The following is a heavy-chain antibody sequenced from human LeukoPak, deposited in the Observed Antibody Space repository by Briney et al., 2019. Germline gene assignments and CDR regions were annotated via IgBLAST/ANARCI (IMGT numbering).Heavy chain of an antibody. CDR3: ARDNSYMDIRPFDY. CDR2: INPNSGGT. V-gene: IGHV1-2*06. D-gene: IGHD5-18*01. CDR1: GYTFTGYY. Sequence: ASVKVSCKAAGYTFTGYYMFWVRQAPGQGLEWMGRINPNSGGTNYAQKFQGRVIMTRDTSISTAYMELSRLRSDDTAVYYCARDNSYMDIRPFDYWGQGTLVTVSS. J-gene: IGHJ4*02.